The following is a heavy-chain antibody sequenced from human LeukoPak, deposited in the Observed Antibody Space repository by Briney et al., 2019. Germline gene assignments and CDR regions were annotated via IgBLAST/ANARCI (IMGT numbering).Heavy chain of an antibody. Sequence: GGSLRLSCAASGFIVSGNFMNWVRQAPGKGLEWVGFIASETYGGTAEYAASVRGRFTISRDNAKNSLYLQMNSLRAEDTAVYYCARASNSWYYFDYWGQGTLVTVSS. CDR2: IASETYGGTA. J-gene: IGHJ4*02. V-gene: IGHV3-71*03. CDR1: GFIVSGNF. D-gene: IGHD6-13*01. CDR3: ARASNSWYYFDY.